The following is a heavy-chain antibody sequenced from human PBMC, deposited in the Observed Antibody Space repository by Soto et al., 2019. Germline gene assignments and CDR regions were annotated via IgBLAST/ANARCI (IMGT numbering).Heavy chain of an antibody. V-gene: IGHV4-34*01. J-gene: IGHJ6*02. CDR2: INHSGST. CDR3: ARAGDPLYYYYYGMDV. Sequence: SETLSLTCAVYGGSFSGYYWSWIRQPPGKGLEWIGEINHSGSTNYTPSLKSRFTISVDTPKNQFSLKMRSVTAADTAVYYCARAGDPLYYYYYGMDVWGQGTKV. CDR1: GGSFSGYY. D-gene: IGHD7-27*01.